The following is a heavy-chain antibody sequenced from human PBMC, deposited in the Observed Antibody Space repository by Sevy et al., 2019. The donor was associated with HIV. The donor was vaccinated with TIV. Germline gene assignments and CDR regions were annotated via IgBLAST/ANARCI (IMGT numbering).Heavy chain of an antibody. J-gene: IGHJ4*02. CDR3: ARVRYTYGSYYFDY. D-gene: IGHD5-18*01. CDR2: ISSSGSTI. V-gene: IGHV3-11*01. CDR1: EFTFSDYY. Sequence: GGSLRLSCAASEFTFSDYYISWIRQAPGKGLEWVTYISSSGSTIYYADSVKGRFTISRDNAKNSLYLQMNSLRAEDTAVYYCARVRYTYGSYYFDYWGQGTLVTLSS.